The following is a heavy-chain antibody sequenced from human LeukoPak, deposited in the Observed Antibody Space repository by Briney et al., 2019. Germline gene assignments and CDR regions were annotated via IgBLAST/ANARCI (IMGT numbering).Heavy chain of an antibody. V-gene: IGHV3-64*02. D-gene: IGHD1-26*01. CDR3: TRDGGSFCDFDY. Sequence: GGSLRLSCVASGFDFRKYAIHWVRQAPGKGLEYVSVINTDGRITYYADSVKGRFTISRDNSKNTVYLQMGSLRGEDMAVYYCTRDGGSFCDFDYWGQGALVTVSS. J-gene: IGHJ4*02. CDR2: INTDGRIT. CDR1: GFDFRKYA.